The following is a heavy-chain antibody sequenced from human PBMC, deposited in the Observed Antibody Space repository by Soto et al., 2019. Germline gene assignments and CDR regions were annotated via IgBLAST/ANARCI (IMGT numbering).Heavy chain of an antibody. J-gene: IGHJ4*02. CDR3: ARAVAVPADFDY. CDR1: GYTFTGYA. D-gene: IGHD6-19*01. V-gene: IGHV1-3*05. CDR2: INAGNGNT. Sequence: QVQLVQSGAEEKKPGASVKVSCKASGYTFTGYAMHWVRQAPGQRLEWMGWINAGNGNTKYSQKFQGRVTITRDTSERAAYMEMSSLSSEDTVVYYCARAVAVPADFDYWGQGTLVTVSS.